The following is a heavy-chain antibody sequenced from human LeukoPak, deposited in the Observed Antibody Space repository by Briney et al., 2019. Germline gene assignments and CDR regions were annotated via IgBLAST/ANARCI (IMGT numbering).Heavy chain of an antibody. Sequence: GGSLRLSCAASGFTFSNAWMSWVRQAPGKGLEWVGRIKSKTDGGTTDYAAPVKGRFTISRDDSKNTLYLQMNSLKTEDTAVYYCTTDARIQLWLSGYYFDCWGQGTLVTVSS. V-gene: IGHV3-15*01. CDR2: IKSKTDGGTT. D-gene: IGHD5-18*01. CDR1: GFTFSNAW. J-gene: IGHJ4*02. CDR3: TTDARIQLWLSGYYFDC.